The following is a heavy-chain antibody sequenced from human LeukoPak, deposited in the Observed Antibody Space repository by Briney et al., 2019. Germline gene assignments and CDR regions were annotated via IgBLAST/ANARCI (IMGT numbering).Heavy chain of an antibody. V-gene: IGHV1-2*02. CDR1: GYTLTGYY. D-gene: IGHD3-22*01. CDR3: ARTYYYDSSGSFDY. Sequence: GASVKVSCKASGYTLTGYYMHGVRQAPGQGLEWMGWINPNSGGTNYAQKFQGRAAMTRDTSISTAYMELSGLRPDDTAVYYCARTYYYDSSGSFDYWGQGTLVTVSS. CDR2: INPNSGGT. J-gene: IGHJ4*02.